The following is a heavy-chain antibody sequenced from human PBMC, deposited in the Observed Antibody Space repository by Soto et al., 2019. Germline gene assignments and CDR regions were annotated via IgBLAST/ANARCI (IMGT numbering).Heavy chain of an antibody. Sequence: QVQLVQSGAEVKNPGASVKVSCKSSGYTFSSYGSTYGISWLRQAPGQGRQWMGWISSYNGNTNYAQKFQGRVTMTTDTSKSTAYMELRSRRADATAVYYCARYCSGGSCYHNWFDPWGPGTLVTVSS. J-gene: IGHJ5*02. V-gene: IGHV1-18*01. CDR1: GYTFSSYGSTYG. CDR3: ARYCSGGSCYHNWFDP. CDR2: ISSYNGNT. D-gene: IGHD2-15*01.